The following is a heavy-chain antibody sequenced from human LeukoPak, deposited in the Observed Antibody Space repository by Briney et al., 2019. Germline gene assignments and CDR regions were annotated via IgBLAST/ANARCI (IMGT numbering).Heavy chain of an antibody. J-gene: IGHJ4*02. CDR3: ARDLTRLYDI. CDR1: GFTFSSYS. D-gene: IGHD3-9*01. V-gene: IGHV3-48*01. CDR2: ISSSSSTI. Sequence: PGGSLRLSCAASGFTFSSYSMNWVRQAPGKGLEWVSCISSSSSTIYYADSVKGRFTISRDNAKNSLYLQMNSLRAEDTAVYYCARDLTRLYDIWGQGTLVTVSS.